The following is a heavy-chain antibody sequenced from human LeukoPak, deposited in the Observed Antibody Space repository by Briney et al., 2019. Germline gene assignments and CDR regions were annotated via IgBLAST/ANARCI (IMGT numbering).Heavy chain of an antibody. CDR2: IYSGGST. CDR3: ARGIAVAPAFDY. CDR1: GFTVSSNY. D-gene: IGHD6-19*01. J-gene: IGHJ4*02. Sequence: GGSLRLSCAASGFTVSSNYMSWVRQAPGKGLEWVSVIYSGGSTYYADSVKGRFTISRDNSKNTLYLQMNSLRAGDTAVYYCARGIAVAPAFDYWGQGTLVTVSS. V-gene: IGHV3-66*01.